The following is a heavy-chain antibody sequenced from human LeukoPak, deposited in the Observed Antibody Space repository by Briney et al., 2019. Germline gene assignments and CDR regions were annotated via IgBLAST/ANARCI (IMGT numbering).Heavy chain of an antibody. D-gene: IGHD2-15*01. CDR2: IRQDGSDR. CDR3: ARDRDCGDGGCYPHFDY. Sequence: GWSLPLSCAASGFTFSNTWMSWVRQSPGKGLEWVANIRQDGSDRYYIDSVRGRSTISRDSAKNSLSLQMNSLRVEDTAVYYCARDRDCGDGGCYPHFDYWGQGVQVTVSS. J-gene: IGHJ4*02. CDR1: GFTFSNTW. V-gene: IGHV3-7*01.